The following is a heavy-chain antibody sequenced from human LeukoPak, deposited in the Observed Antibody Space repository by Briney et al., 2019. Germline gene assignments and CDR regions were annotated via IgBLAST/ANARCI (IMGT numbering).Heavy chain of an antibody. V-gene: IGHV3-23*01. J-gene: IGHJ5*02. Sequence: GGSLRLSCAASGFTFSSYAMSWVRQAPGKGLEWVSVISGSGGSTYYADSVKGRFYISRDNSKNPLFLQMNSLRAEDTAVYYCAKDPSGSGSLNWFDPWGQGTLVTVSS. D-gene: IGHD3-10*01. CDR2: ISGSGGST. CDR1: GFTFSSYA. CDR3: AKDPSGSGSLNWFDP.